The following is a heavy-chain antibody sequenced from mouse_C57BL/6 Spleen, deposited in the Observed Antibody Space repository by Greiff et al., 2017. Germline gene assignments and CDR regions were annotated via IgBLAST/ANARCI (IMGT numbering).Heavy chain of an antibody. J-gene: IGHJ4*01. CDR2: IYPGDGVT. V-gene: IGHV1-82*01. CDR1: GYAFSSSW. D-gene: IGHD1-1*01. CDR3: ARPDYYGSSYYYAMDY. Sequence: QVQLQQSGPELVKPGASVKISCKASGYAFSSSWMNWVKQRPGKGLEWIGRIYPGDGVTNYNGKFKGKATLTADKSSSTAYMQLSSLTSEDSAVYFCARPDYYGSSYYYAMDYWGQGTSVTVSS.